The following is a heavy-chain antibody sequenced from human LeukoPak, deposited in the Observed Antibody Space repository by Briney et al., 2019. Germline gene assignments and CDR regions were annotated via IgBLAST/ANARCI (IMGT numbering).Heavy chain of an antibody. CDR2: INHSGST. CDR3: ARGPRDIVVVPAAMIYNRNYGLDY. CDR1: GGSFSGYY. D-gene: IGHD2-2*01. J-gene: IGHJ4*02. V-gene: IGHV4-34*01. Sequence: PSETLSLTCAVYGGSFSGYYWSWIRQPPGKGLQWIGEINHSGSTNYNPSLKSRVTISVDTSKNQFSLKLSSVTAADTAVYYCARGPRDIVVVPAAMIYNRNYGLDYWGQGTLVTVSS.